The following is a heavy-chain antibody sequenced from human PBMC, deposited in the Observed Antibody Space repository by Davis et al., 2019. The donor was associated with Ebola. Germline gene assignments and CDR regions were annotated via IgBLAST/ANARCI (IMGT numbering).Heavy chain of an antibody. CDR2: INPNSGGST. D-gene: IGHD3-16*01. J-gene: IGHJ4*02. Sequence: ASVKVSCKASGYTFTGYYMHWVRQAPGQGLEWMGWINPNSGGSTSYAQKFQGRVTMTTDTSTSTAYMELRSLRSDDTAVYYCARDFGTIQDYWGQGTLVTVSS. CDR3: ARDFGTIQDY. CDR1: GYTFTGYY. V-gene: IGHV1-2*02.